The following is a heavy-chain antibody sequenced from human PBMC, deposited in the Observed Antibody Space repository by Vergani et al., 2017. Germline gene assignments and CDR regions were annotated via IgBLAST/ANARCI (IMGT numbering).Heavy chain of an antibody. J-gene: IGHJ4*02. CDR3: AKGEVDTTRNLFDH. D-gene: IGHD5-18*01. CDR1: GFKFSTYA. V-gene: IGHV3-30*18. CDR2: SSYDGSDK. Sequence: LEESGGGSVKPGGSLRLSCAASGFKFSTYAMHWVRQAPGKGLEWVAFSSYDGSDKYYADSLKGRFTISKDNSKNTLYLEINSLRPEDTAVYSCAKGEVDTTRNLFDHWGQGTLVTVSS.